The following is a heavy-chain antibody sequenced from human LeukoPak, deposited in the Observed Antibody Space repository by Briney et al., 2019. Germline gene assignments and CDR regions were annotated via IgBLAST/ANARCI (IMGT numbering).Heavy chain of an antibody. CDR3: ATDIALLWFGDSNGGFDY. J-gene: IGHJ4*02. V-gene: IGHV3-43*01. D-gene: IGHD3-10*01. CDR2: ISWDGGST. CDR1: GFTFSSYS. Sequence: GGSLRLSCAASGFTFSSYSMNWVRRAPGKGLEWVSLISWDGGSTYYADSVKGRFTISRDNSKNSLSLQMNSLRTEDTALYYCATDIALLWFGDSNGGFDYWGQGTLVTVSS.